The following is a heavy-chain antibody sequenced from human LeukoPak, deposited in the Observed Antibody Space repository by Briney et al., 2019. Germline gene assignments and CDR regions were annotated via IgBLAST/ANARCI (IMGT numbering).Heavy chain of an antibody. V-gene: IGHV3-64*01. Sequence: GGPLRLSCAASGFTFSSYPMLWPPQAPGKGLQYVSAISSNGGSTYYANSVKGRFTISRDNSKNTLYLQMGSLRTEDMAVYYCARELTEYSSSWFDPWGQGTLVTVSS. J-gene: IGHJ5*02. CDR2: ISSNGGST. D-gene: IGHD6-13*01. CDR1: GFTFSSYP. CDR3: ARELTEYSSSWFDP.